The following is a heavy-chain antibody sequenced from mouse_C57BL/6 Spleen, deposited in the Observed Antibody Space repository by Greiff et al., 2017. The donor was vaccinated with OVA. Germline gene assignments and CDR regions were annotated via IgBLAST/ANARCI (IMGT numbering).Heavy chain of an antibody. D-gene: IGHD3-2*02. CDR2: IDPSDSYT. V-gene: IGHV1-59*01. J-gene: IGHJ2*01. Sequence: VQLQQSGAELVRPGTSVKLSCKASGYTFTSYWMHWVKQRPGQGLEWIGVIDPSDSYTNYNQKFKGKATLTVDTSSSTAYMQLSSLTSEDSAVYYCARSGDSREDYWGQGTTLTVSS. CDR1: GYTFTSYW. CDR3: ARSGDSREDY.